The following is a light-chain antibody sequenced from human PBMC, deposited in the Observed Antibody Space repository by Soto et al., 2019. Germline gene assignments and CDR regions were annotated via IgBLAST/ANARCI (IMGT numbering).Light chain of an antibody. CDR2: ASS. CDR1: EDISTF. Sequence: DIQMTQSPSSLSASVGDSVTITCRATEDISTFLAWFQQKPGKPPKSLIYASSRLQSGVPSRFSGIGAATDFTLAISSLQPEDFGTYYCQHYNGYPQTFGQGTRLEIK. V-gene: IGKV1-16*01. CDR3: QHYNGYPQT. J-gene: IGKJ5*01.